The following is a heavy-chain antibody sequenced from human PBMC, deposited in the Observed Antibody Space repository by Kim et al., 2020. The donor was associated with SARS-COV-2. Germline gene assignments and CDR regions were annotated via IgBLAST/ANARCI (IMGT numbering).Heavy chain of an antibody. CDR1: GFSLSNYA. V-gene: IGHV3-23*01. J-gene: IGHJ5*01. Sequence: GGSLRLSCAASGFSLSNYAMTWVRQAPGKGLEWVSTINGDGSGTYYADSVKGRFTISRDNSNNRLYLQMNSLSAEDTALYYCARDRTVEVQEDWLDSWG. D-gene: IGHD2-2*01. CDR2: INGDGSGT. CDR3: ARDRTVEVQEDWLDS.